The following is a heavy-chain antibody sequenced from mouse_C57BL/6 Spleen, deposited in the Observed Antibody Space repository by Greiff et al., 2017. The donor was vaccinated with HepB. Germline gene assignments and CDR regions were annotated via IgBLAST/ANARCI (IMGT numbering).Heavy chain of an antibody. CDR2: ISYDGSN. V-gene: IGHV3-6*01. Sequence: EVQLVESGPGLVKPSQSLSLTCSVPGYSITSGYYWNWIRQFPGNKLEWMGYISYDGSNNYNPSLKNRISITRDTSKNQFFLKLNSVTTEDTATYYCARAYDYGDAMDYWGQGTSVTVSS. D-gene: IGHD2-4*01. J-gene: IGHJ4*01. CDR1: GYSITSGYY. CDR3: ARAYDYGDAMDY.